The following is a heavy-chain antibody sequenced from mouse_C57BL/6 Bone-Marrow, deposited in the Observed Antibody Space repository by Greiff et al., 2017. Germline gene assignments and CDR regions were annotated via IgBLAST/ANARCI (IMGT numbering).Heavy chain of an antibody. CDR1: GYAFSSYW. D-gene: IGHD1-1*01. CDR3: AITTVVAYYAMDY. V-gene: IGHV1-80*01. CDR2: IYPGDGDT. J-gene: IGHJ4*01. Sequence: VQGVESGAELVKPGASVKISCKASGYAFSSYWMNWVKQRPGKGLEWIGQIYPGDGDTNYNGKFKGKATLTADKSSSTAYMQLSSLTSEDSAVYFCAITTVVAYYAMDYWGQGTSVTVSS.